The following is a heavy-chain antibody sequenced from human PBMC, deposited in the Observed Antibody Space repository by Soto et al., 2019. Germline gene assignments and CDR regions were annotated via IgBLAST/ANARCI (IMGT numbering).Heavy chain of an antibody. CDR3: TTQNCSGSSCYSGYYYYGLDV. D-gene: IGHD2-15*01. CDR2: IKSKTDGGTA. J-gene: IGHJ6*02. CDR1: GFTFSNAW. V-gene: IGHV3-15*07. Sequence: EVQLVESGGGLVKPGGSLRLSCAASGFTFSNAWMNWVRQAPGKGLEWVGRIKSKTDGGTADYAAPVKGRFTISKDHSKTTLYLQMDTLITEDTAVYYGTTQNCSGSSCYSGYYYYGLDVWGQGTTVSVSS.